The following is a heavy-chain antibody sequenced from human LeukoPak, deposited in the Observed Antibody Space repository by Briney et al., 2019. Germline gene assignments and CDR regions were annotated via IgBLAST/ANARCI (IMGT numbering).Heavy chain of an antibody. J-gene: IGHJ3*02. CDR2: INHSGST. Sequence: SDTLSLTCAVYGGSFSGYYWSWIRQPPGKGLEWIGEINHSGSTNYNPSLKSRVTISVDTSKNQFSLKLSSVTAADTAVYYCARPRYSSSSLDAFDIWGQGTMVTVSS. V-gene: IGHV4-34*01. D-gene: IGHD6-6*01. CDR1: GGSFSGYY. CDR3: ARPRYSSSSLDAFDI.